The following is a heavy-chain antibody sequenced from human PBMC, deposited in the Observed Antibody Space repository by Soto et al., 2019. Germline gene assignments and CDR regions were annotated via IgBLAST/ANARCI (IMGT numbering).Heavy chain of an antibody. CDR3: AAGGDTAMVTDARPATYYSYGMDV. CDR1: GFTFTSSA. J-gene: IGHJ6*02. D-gene: IGHD5-18*01. CDR2: IVVGSGNT. V-gene: IGHV1-58*01. Sequence: SVKVSCKASGFTFTSSAVQWVRQARGQRLEWIGWIVVGSGNTNYAQKFQERVTITRDMSTSTAYMELSSLRSEDTAVYYCAAGGDTAMVTDARPATYYSYGMDVWGQGTTVTVSS.